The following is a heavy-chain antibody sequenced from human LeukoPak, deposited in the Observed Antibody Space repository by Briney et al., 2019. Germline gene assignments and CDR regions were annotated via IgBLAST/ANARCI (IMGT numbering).Heavy chain of an antibody. CDR2: INPSGGST. CDR1: GYTFTSYY. D-gene: IGHD6-13*01. CDR3: ARSGSSWYSAFY. Sequence: ASVKVSCKASGYTFTSYYMHWVRQAPGQGLEWMGIINPSGGSTSYAQKFQGRITMTRDTSTSTVYMELSSLRSEDTAVYYCARSGSSWYSAFYWGQGTLVTVSS. J-gene: IGHJ4*02. V-gene: IGHV1-46*01.